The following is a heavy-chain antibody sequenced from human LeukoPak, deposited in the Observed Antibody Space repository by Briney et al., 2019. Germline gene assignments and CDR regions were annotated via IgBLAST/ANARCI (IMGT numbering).Heavy chain of an antibody. Sequence: EGSLRLSCAASDSMSRRFKMNWVRQAPGKGLEWVSYISDDSSTIHYADSVKGRFTISRDNAENSLYLQMNSLRAEDTAVYYCARDFAREFTIDYWGQGTLVTVSS. J-gene: IGHJ4*02. CDR1: DSMSRRFK. CDR2: ISDDSSTI. V-gene: IGHV3-48*01. D-gene: IGHD3-10*01. CDR3: ARDFAREFTIDY.